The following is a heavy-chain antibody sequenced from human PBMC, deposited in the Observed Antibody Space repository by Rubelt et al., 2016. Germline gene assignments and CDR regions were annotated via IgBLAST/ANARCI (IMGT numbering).Heavy chain of an antibody. CDR2: ISYTGTT. CDR3: ARDSAGFDY. D-gene: IGHD6-13*01. V-gene: IGHV4-59*12. Sequence: QVQLQESGPGLVKPSETLSLTCTVSGGSISSYYWSWIRQSPGKGLEWLGYISYTGTTNYNPSLKRRLTISGDISKNQLSLRLNSVTAADTAVYFCARDSAGFDYWGQGTLVTVSS. J-gene: IGHJ4*02. CDR1: GGSISSYY.